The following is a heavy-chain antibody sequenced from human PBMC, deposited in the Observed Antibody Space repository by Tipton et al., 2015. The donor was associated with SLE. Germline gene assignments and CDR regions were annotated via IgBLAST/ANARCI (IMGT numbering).Heavy chain of an antibody. CDR3: ARAGSSSWSGGRVWYFDY. CDR1: GGSINSHY. CDR2: IYYSGST. J-gene: IGHJ4*02. D-gene: IGHD6-13*01. V-gene: IGHV4-59*11. Sequence: TLSLTCTVSGGSINSHYWSWIRQPPGKGLEWIGYIYYSGSTNYNPSLKSRVTMSVDMSKNQFSLKLTSVTAAGTAVYYCARAGSSSWSGGRVWYFDYWGQGTLVTVSS.